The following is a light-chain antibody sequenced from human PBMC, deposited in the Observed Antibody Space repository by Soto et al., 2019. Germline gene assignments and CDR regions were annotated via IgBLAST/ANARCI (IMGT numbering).Light chain of an antibody. J-gene: IGKJ2*01. Sequence: TQSPDTLSASLGEIVTLSCKASQSIGPNLAWYQQRPGQAPRLLIHRASMRATGVPARFFGRGFGTEFTLTITNLQSEDFAVYFCQQYENWPPYNFGQGTKLDI. CDR3: QQYENWPPYN. CDR1: QSIGPN. V-gene: IGKV3-15*01. CDR2: RAS.